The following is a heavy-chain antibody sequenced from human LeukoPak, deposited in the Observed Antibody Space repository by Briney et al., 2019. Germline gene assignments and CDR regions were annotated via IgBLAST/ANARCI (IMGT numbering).Heavy chain of an antibody. D-gene: IGHD6-13*01. J-gene: IGHJ4*02. CDR1: GGSISSYY. CDR3: AREVAAAGPDYFDY. Sequence: SETLSLTCTVSGGSISSYYWSWIRQPPGKGLEGIGYIYYSGSTNYNPSLKSRVTISVDTSQNQFSLKLSSVTAADTAVYYCAREVAAAGPDYFDYWGQGTLVTVSS. CDR2: IYYSGST. V-gene: IGHV4-59*01.